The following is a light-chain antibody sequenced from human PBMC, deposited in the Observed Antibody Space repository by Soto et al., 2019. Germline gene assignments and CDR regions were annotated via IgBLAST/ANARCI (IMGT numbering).Light chain of an antibody. CDR1: QSVSSNY. J-gene: IGKJ1*01. Sequence: EIELTQSPGTLSLSTGERATLPCRASQSVSSNYLAWYQQKPGRAPRLLIYGASNRATGIPDRFSGSGSGTDFTLTISRLEPEDFAVYYCQQYGSSGTSGQGTKVDIK. CDR2: GAS. CDR3: QQYGSSGT. V-gene: IGKV3-20*01.